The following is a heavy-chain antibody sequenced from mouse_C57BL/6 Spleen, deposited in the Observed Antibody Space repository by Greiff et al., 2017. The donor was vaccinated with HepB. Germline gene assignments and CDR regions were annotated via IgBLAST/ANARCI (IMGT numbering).Heavy chain of an antibody. CDR2: IHPNSGST. J-gene: IGHJ2*01. CDR1: GYTFTSYW. V-gene: IGHV1-64*01. CDR3: ARWGDGSTSYYFDY. D-gene: IGHD1-1*01. Sequence: VQLQQPGAELVKPGASVKLSCKASGYTFTSYWMHWVKQRPGQGLEWIGMIHPNSGSTNYNEKFKSKATLTVDKSSSTAYMQLSSLTSEDSAVYYCARWGDGSTSYYFDYWGQGTTLTVSS.